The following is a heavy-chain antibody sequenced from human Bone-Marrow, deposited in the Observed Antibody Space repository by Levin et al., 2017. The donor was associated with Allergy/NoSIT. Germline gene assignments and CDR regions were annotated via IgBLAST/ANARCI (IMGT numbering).Heavy chain of an antibody. J-gene: IGHJ4*02. CDR3: ARGGCSRTSCLDH. CDR1: GYTFSGYY. V-gene: IGHV3-74*01. CDR2: IISDGSDT. D-gene: IGHD2-2*01. Sequence: GGSLRLSCVASGYTFSGYYMHWVRQAPGKGLVWVSYIISDGSDTNYADSVKGRFTISRDNAKNTLYLQMNSLSAEDTGLYFCARGGCSRTSCLDHWGQGTLVTVSS.